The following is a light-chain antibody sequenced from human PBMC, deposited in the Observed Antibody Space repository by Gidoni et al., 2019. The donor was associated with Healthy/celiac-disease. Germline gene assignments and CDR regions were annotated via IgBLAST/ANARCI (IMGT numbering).Light chain of an antibody. CDR3: QQYGSSPYT. J-gene: IGKJ2*01. V-gene: IGKV3-20*01. CDR2: GAS. Sequence: EIVLTQSPGTLSLSPGERATLSCRASQSVSSSYLAWYQQKPGQAPRLLIYGASSRAFGIPDRFSGSGSGTDFTLTISRLEPEDFAVYYCQQYGSSPYTFGQGTKLEIK. CDR1: QSVSSSY.